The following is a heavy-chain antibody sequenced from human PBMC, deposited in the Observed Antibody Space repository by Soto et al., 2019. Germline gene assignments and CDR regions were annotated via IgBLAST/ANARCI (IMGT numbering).Heavy chain of an antibody. D-gene: IGHD3-9*01. J-gene: IGHJ4*02. CDR2: ISPKSGGT. V-gene: IGHV1-2*02. CDR1: GYNFIDFH. Sequence: QVQLVQSGAEVKEPGASVKVSCEASGYNFIDFHIHWVRQAPGQGFEWMGRISPKSGGTNYAQKFEGRVTMTGDTSLNTAYMELSSLKSDDTAVYYCARPPGYISDWYYFDLWGQGTRVTVSS. CDR3: ARPPGYISDWYYFDL.